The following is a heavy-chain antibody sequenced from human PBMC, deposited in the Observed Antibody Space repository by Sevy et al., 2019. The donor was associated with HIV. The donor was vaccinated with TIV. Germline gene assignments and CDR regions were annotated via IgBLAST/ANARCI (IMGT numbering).Heavy chain of an antibody. CDR3: ARVRSIYVDTTHYYAMDV. V-gene: IGHV3-33*01. CDR1: GFTFSSYG. J-gene: IGHJ6*02. CDR2: TWYDGSTK. Sequence: GGSLRLSCAASGFTFSSYGMHWVRRAPGKGLEGVALTWYDGSTKFYADSVKGRFTISRDNSKNILSLQMNSLRADDTAVYYCARVRSIYVDTTHYYAMDVWGQGTTVTVSS. D-gene: IGHD5-18*01.